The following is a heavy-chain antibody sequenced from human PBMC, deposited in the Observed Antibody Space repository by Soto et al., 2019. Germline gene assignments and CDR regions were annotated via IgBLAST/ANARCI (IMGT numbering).Heavy chain of an antibody. V-gene: IGHV5-51*01. CDR2: IYPGDSDT. J-gene: IGHJ6*02. CDR3: ARLAMVRGVITDDYYYYGMGV. D-gene: IGHD3-10*01. CDR1: GYSFTSYW. Sequence: PGESLKISCKGSGYSFTSYWIGWVRQMPGKGLEWMGIIYPGDSDTRYSPSFQGQVTISADKSISTAYLQWSGLKASDTAMYYCARLAMVRGVITDDYYYYGMGVWGQGTTVTVSS.